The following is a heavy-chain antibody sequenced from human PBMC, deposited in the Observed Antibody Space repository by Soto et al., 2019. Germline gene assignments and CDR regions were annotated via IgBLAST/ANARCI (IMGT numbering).Heavy chain of an antibody. CDR3: ARLWSSGCMDV. D-gene: IGHD2-21*01. V-gene: IGHV4-34*01. CDR1: GGSFSGYY. Sequence: QVQLQQWGAGLLKPSETLSLTCAVYGGSFSGYYWSWIRQPPGKGLEWIGEINHSGSTNYNPSLKSRVTISVDTSKNQFSLKLNSVTAADTAVYYCARLWSSGCMDVWGQGTTVTVSS. J-gene: IGHJ6*02. CDR2: INHSGST.